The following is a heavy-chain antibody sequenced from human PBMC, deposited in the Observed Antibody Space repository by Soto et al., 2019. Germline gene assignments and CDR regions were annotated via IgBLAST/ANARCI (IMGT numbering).Heavy chain of an antibody. D-gene: IGHD4-4*01. Sequence: EVQLVESGGGLVQPGGSLRLSCAASGFTFSSYSMNWVRQAPGKGLEWVSYISSSSSTIYYADSVKGRFTISRDNAKNSLYLQMNSLRDEDTAVYYCARVGSQASVGNSLYFDYWGQGTLVTVSS. CDR2: ISSSSSTI. J-gene: IGHJ4*02. CDR3: ARVGSQASVGNSLYFDY. CDR1: GFTFSSYS. V-gene: IGHV3-48*02.